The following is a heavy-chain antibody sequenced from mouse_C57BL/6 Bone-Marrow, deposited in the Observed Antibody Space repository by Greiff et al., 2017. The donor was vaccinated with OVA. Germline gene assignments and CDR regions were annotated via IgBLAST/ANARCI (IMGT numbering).Heavy chain of an antibody. CDR3: ARDDYGYDEAY. Sequence: DVMLVESGGGLVPSGRSLRLSCATSGFTFSDFYMEWVRQAPGKGLEWIAASRNKANDYTTEYSASVKGRFIVSRDTSQSILYLQMNALRAEDTAIYYCARDDYGYDEAYWGKGTLVTVSA. J-gene: IGHJ3*01. CDR1: GFTFSDFY. D-gene: IGHD2-2*01. V-gene: IGHV7-1*01. CDR2: SRNKANDYTT.